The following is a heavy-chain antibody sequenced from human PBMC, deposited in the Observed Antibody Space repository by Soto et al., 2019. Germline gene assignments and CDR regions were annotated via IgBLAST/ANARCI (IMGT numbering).Heavy chain of an antibody. CDR2: IKQDGSEK. V-gene: IGHV3-7*01. J-gene: IGHJ3*02. CDR1: GFTFSSYW. D-gene: IGHD2-2*02. CDR3: ARGGHCSSTSCYTSRSAFDI. Sequence: EVQLVESGGGLVQPGGSLGLSCAASGFTFSSYWMSWVRQAPGKGLEWVANIKQDGSEKYYVDSVKGRFTISRDNAKNSLYLQVNSLRAEDTAVYYCARGGHCSSTSCYTSRSAFDIWGQGTMVTVSS.